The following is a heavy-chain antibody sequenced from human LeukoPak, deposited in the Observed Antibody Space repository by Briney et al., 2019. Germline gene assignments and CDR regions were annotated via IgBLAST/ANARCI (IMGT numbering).Heavy chain of an antibody. Sequence: PGRSLRLSCAASGFTFSSYGMHWVRQAPGKGLEWVAVISYDGSNKYYADSVKGRFTISRDNSKNTLYLQMNSLRAEDTAVYYCAKDRGPLQQLDYWGQGTLVTVSS. J-gene: IGHJ4*02. CDR2: ISYDGSNK. V-gene: IGHV3-30*18. CDR3: AKDRGPLQQLDY. CDR1: GFTFSSYG. D-gene: IGHD6-13*01.